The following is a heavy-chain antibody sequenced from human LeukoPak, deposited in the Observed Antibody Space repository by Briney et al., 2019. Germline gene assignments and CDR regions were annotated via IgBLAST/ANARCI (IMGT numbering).Heavy chain of an antibody. CDR3: AIRYFDWLKTPFDY. J-gene: IGHJ4*02. CDR1: GGSFSGYY. V-gene: IGHV4-34*01. D-gene: IGHD3-9*01. CDR2: INHSGST. Sequence: SETLSLTCAVYGGSFSGYYWSWIRQPPGKGLEWIGEINHSGSTNYNPSLKSRVTISVDTSKNQFSLKLSSVTAADTAVYYCAIRYFDWLKTPFDYWGQGTLVTVSS.